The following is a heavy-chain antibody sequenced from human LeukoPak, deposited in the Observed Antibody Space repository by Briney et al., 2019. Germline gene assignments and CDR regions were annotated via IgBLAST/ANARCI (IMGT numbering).Heavy chain of an antibody. CDR3: ARAGTCSSTSCDGGIEY. J-gene: IGHJ4*02. CDR2: ISTTSTNI. D-gene: IGHD2-2*01. CDR1: GFAFSSYN. Sequence: GGSLRLSCAASGFAFSSYNMKWVRQAPGQGLEWVSFISTTSTNIYYADSVKGRFTVSRDNSKNLLYLQMDSLRVEDTAVYYCARAGTCSSTSCDGGIEYWGQGTLVTVSS. V-gene: IGHV3-21*06.